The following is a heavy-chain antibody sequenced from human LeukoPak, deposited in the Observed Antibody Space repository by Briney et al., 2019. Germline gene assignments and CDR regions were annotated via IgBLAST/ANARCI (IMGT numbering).Heavy chain of an antibody. CDR1: GDSISSDGHS. D-gene: IGHD3-10*01. J-gene: IGHJ3*02. V-gene: IGHV4-30-4*07. CDR3: ARSDGYGLVGI. CDR2: IYHSGAA. Sequence: PSETLSLTCGVSGDSISSDGHSWGWIRQPPGKGLEWVGYIYHSGAAYHNPSLKSRLALSVDTSNNQFSLRLRSVTAADTAVYYCARSDGYGLVGIWGQGTMVTVSS.